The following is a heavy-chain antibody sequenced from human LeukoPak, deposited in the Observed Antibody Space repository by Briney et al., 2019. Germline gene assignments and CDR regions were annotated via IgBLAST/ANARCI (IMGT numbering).Heavy chain of an antibody. CDR1: GFTFTTYY. V-gene: IGHV5-51*01. D-gene: IGHD2-2*01. Sequence: GESLKISCKGSGFTFTTYYIGWVRQMPGKGLEWMGIIFPGDSDTRYSPSFEGQVTISADKSITTAYLQWSSLKASDTAMYYCARCYGSSSCYFDYWGQGTLVTVSS. CDR2: IFPGDSDT. CDR3: ARCYGSSSCYFDY. J-gene: IGHJ4*02.